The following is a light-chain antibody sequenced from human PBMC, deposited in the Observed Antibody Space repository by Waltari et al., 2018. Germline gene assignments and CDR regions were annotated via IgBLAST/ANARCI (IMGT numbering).Light chain of an antibody. CDR1: QRVSRW. Sequence: DIQMTQSPSTLSASIGYRVTITCRASQRVSRWLAWYQQKPGKAPKVLIYDASSLESGVPSRFSGSGSGTEFTLTISSLQPDDFATYYCQQYTTYSGTFGQGTKVEIK. J-gene: IGKJ1*01. CDR3: QQYTTYSGT. V-gene: IGKV1-5*01. CDR2: DAS.